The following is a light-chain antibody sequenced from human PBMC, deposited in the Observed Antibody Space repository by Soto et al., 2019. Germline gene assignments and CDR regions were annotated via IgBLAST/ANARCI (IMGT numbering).Light chain of an antibody. Sequence: QSALTQPRSVSGSPGQSVTISCTGTSSDVGGYNYVSWYQQHPGKAPKLMIYDVSKRPSGVPDRFSGSKSGNTASLTISGRQAEDEAHYYCCSYAGSYTFVFGTGTKVTVL. V-gene: IGLV2-11*01. CDR1: SSDVGGYNY. CDR2: DVS. CDR3: CSYAGSYTFV. J-gene: IGLJ1*01.